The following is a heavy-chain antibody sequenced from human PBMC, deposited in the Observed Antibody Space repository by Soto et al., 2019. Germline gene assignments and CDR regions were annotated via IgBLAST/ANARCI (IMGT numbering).Heavy chain of an antibody. V-gene: IGHV4-4*02. Sequence: QVQLQESGPGLVKPSGTLSLTCTVSGASISSTSSGDWWSWVRQPPGKGLEWIGEIHHSGSTNYNPSLKXRXTXALXKSKNQFSLRLSSVTAADTAVYYCAKMVGATLVDYWGQGTLVTVSS. CDR3: AKMVGATLVDY. CDR2: IHHSGST. CDR1: GASISSTSSGDW. J-gene: IGHJ4*02. D-gene: IGHD1-26*01.